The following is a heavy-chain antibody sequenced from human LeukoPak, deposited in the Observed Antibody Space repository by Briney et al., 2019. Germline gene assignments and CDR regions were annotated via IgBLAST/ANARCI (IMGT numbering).Heavy chain of an antibody. CDR1: GGTFSSYA. D-gene: IGHD3-22*01. J-gene: IGHJ4*02. V-gene: IGHV1-8*02. CDR3: AREGYYDSSALWDY. CDR2: MNPNSGNT. Sequence: GASVKVSCKASGGTFSSYAISWVRQAPGQGLEWMGWMNPNSGNTGYAQKFQGRVTMTRNTSISTAYMELSSLRSEDTAVYYCAREGYYDSSALWDYWGQGTLVTVSS.